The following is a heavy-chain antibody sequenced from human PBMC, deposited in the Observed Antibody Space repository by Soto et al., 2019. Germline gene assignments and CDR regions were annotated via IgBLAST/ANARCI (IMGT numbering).Heavy chain of an antibody. J-gene: IGHJ6*02. V-gene: IGHV4-59*01. CDR3: ARDKYSSSWYYYYGMDV. Sequence: QVQLQESGPGLVKPSETLSLTCTVSGGSISSYYWSWIRQPPGKGLEWIGYIYYSGSTNYNPSLKSRVTISVDTSKHQFSLKLSSVTAADTAVYYCARDKYSSSWYYYYGMDVWGQGTTVTVSS. D-gene: IGHD6-13*01. CDR1: GGSISSYY. CDR2: IYYSGST.